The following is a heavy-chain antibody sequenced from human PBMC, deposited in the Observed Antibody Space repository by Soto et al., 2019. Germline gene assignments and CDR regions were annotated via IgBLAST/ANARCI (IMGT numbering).Heavy chain of an antibody. CDR2: IYYSGST. CDR3: ASGGKYYDFWSGYSISWFDP. D-gene: IGHD3-3*01. J-gene: IGHJ5*02. Sequence: NPSETLSLTCTVSGGSISSSSYYWGWIRQPPGKGLEWIGRIYYSGSTYYNPSLKSRVTISVDTSKNQFSLKLSSVTAADTAVYYCASGGKYYDFWSGYSISWFDPWGQGTLVTVSS. V-gene: IGHV4-39*01. CDR1: GGSISSSSYY.